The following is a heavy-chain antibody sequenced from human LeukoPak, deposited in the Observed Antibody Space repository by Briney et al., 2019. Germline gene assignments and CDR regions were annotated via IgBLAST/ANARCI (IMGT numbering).Heavy chain of an antibody. V-gene: IGHV3-23*01. CDR1: GFTFSSYA. CDR2: ISGSGGST. CDR3: AKDSRGIQLWSGREFDY. D-gene: IGHD5-18*01. J-gene: IGHJ4*02. Sequence: GGSLRLSCAASGFTFSSYAMSWVRQAPGKGPEWVSAISGSGGSTYYADSVKGRFTISRDNSKNTLYLQMNSLRTEDTAVYYCAKDSRGIQLWSGREFDYWGQGTLVTVSS.